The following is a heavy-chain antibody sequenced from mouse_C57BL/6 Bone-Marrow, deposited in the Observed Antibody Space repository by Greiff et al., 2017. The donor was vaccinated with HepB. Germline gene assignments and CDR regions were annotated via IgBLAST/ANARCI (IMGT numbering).Heavy chain of an antibody. CDR2: ISSGGDYI. Sequence: EVKLMESGEGLVKPGGSLKLSCAASGFTFSSYAMSWVRQTPEKRLEWVAYISSGGDYIYYADTVKGRITISRDNARNTLYLQMSSLKSEDTAMYYCTRDPRWLLKAYWGQGTLVTVSA. J-gene: IGHJ3*01. V-gene: IGHV5-9-1*02. CDR3: TRDPRWLLKAY. D-gene: IGHD2-3*01. CDR1: GFTFSSYA.